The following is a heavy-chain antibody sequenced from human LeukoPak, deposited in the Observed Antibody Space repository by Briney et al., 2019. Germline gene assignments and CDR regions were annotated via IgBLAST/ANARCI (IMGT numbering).Heavy chain of an antibody. J-gene: IGHJ4*02. V-gene: IGHV4-59*08. CDR3: ARPAAPYSNYPFDY. D-gene: IGHD4-11*01. Sequence: SETLSLTCTVSGGSISSYYWSWIRQPPGKGLEWIGYIYYSGSTNYNPSLKSRVTISVDTSKNQFSLKLSSVTAADTAVYYCARPAAPYSNYPFDYWGQGTLVTVSS. CDR1: GGSISSYY. CDR2: IYYSGST.